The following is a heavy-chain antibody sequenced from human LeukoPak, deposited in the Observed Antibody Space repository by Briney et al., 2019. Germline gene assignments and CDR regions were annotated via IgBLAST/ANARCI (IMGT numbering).Heavy chain of an antibody. J-gene: IGHJ5*02. CDR3: ARDQDIVVVVAALRQREMGGFDP. CDR1: VYTFTKYE. Sequence: GASVKVSCKASVYTFTKYEINWVRQATGEGPEGIGWMKAKIGNSGYAQKFQGRVTMTRNTSISTAYMELSSLRSDDTAVYYCARDQDIVVVVAALRQREMGGFDPWGQGTLVTVSS. D-gene: IGHD2-15*01. V-gene: IGHV1-8*01. CDR2: MKAKIGNS.